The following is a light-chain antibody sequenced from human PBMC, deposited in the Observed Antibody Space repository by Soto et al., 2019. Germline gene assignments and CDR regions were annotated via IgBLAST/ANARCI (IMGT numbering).Light chain of an antibody. CDR2: EVS. CDR3: CSYAGSSTLAV. Sequence: QSALTQPASVSGSPGQSITISCTGTSSDVGSYNLVSWYQQHPTKAPKLTIYEVSERPSGVSNRFSGSKSDNTASLTISGLQAEDEADYYCCSYAGSSTLAVFGGGTQLTVL. V-gene: IGLV2-23*02. CDR1: SSDVGSYNL. J-gene: IGLJ7*01.